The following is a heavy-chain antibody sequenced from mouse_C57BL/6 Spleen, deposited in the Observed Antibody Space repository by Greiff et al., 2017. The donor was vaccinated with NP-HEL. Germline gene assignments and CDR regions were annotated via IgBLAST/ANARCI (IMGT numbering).Heavy chain of an antibody. CDR3: ARWGGLDDYDGWFAY. CDR1: GYSFTDYN. CDR2: INPNYGTT. D-gene: IGHD2-4*01. J-gene: IGHJ3*01. Sequence: EVQLQQSGPELVKPGASVKISCKASGYSFTDYNMNWVKQSNGKSLEWIGVINPNYGTTSYNQKFKGKATLTVDQSSRTAYMQLNSLTSEDSAVYYCARWGGLDDYDGWFAYWGQGTLVTVSA. V-gene: IGHV1-39*01.